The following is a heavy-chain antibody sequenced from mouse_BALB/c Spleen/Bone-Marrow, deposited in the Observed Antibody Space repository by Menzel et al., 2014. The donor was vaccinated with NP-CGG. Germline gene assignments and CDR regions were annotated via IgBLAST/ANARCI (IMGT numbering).Heavy chain of an antibody. CDR3: ARSRDYGSSYYAMDY. CDR2: IDPANGNT. J-gene: IGHJ4*01. D-gene: IGHD1-1*01. CDR1: GFNIKDTY. V-gene: IGHV14-3*02. Sequence: VQLQQSGAELVKPGASVELSCTASGFNIKDTYMHWVKQRPEQGLEWIGRIDPANGNTKYDPKFQGKATITADTSSNTAYLQLSSLTSEDTAVYYWARSRDYGSSYYAMDYWGQGTSVTVSS.